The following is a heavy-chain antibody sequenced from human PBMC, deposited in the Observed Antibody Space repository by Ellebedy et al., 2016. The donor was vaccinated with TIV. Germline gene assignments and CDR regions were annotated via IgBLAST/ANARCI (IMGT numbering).Heavy chain of an antibody. CDR1: GGSFTGYS. CDR3: ARGTVALQSRKYFDS. J-gene: IGHJ4*02. CDR2: VTHSGST. Sequence: GSLRLSXAVYGGSFTGYSWTWIRQPPGKGLEWIGEVTHSGSTNCNPSLKSRVTISADTSKNQFSLKLSSVSGADTAVYYCARGTVALQSRKYFDSWGQGTLFTVSS. D-gene: IGHD6-19*01. V-gene: IGHV4-34*01.